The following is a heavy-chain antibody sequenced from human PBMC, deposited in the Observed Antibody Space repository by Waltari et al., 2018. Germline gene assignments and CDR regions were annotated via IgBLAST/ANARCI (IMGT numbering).Heavy chain of an antibody. CDR2: IYHSWST. Sequence: QVQLQESGPGLVKPSETLSLTCAVSGYSISRGYYWGWIRQPPGKGLGWIGSIYHSWSTYYNPSLKSRVTISVDTSKNQFSLKLSSVTAADTAVYYCARQGSSGWYEDWFDPWGQGTLVTVSS. V-gene: IGHV4-38-2*01. CDR3: ARQGSSGWYEDWFDP. CDR1: GYSISRGYY. D-gene: IGHD6-19*01. J-gene: IGHJ5*02.